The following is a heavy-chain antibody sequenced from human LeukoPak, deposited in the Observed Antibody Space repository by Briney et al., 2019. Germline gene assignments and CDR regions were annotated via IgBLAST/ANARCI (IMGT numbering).Heavy chain of an antibody. Sequence: SETLSLTCTVSGGSISSYYWSWIRQPPGKGLEWIGYIYYSGSTNYNPSLKSRVTISVGTSKNQFSLKLSSVTAADTAVYYCARQVDYGSGSYYWFDPWGQGTLVTVSS. D-gene: IGHD3-10*01. V-gene: IGHV4-59*08. J-gene: IGHJ5*02. CDR3: ARQVDYGSGSYYWFDP. CDR1: GGSISSYY. CDR2: IYYSGST.